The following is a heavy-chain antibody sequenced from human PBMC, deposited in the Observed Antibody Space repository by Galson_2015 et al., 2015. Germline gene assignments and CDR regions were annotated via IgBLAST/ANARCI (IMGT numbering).Heavy chain of an antibody. V-gene: IGHV1-3*01. CDR3: ARGGGDDSSGYYLGY. CDR1: GYTFTSYA. CDR2: INAGNGNT. D-gene: IGHD3-22*01. Sequence: SVKVSCKASGYTFTSYAMHWVRQAPGQRLEWMGWINAGNGNTKYSQKFQGRVTITRDTSASTAYMELSSLRSEDTAVYYCARGGGDDSSGYYLGYWGQGTLVTVSS. J-gene: IGHJ4*02.